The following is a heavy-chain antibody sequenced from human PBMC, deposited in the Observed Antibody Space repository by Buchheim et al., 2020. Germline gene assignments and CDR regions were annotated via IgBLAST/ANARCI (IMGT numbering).Heavy chain of an antibody. V-gene: IGHV3-30-3*01. CDR1: GFTFSSYA. J-gene: IGHJ6*02. CDR3: ARAASSSWTYYYYGMDV. Sequence: QVQLVESGGGVVQPGRSLRLSCAASGFTFSSYAMHWVRQAPGKGLEWVVVISYDGSNKYYADSVKGRFTISRDNSKNTLYLQMNSLRAEDTAVYYCARAASSSWTYYYYGMDVWGQGTT. CDR2: ISYDGSNK. D-gene: IGHD6-13*01.